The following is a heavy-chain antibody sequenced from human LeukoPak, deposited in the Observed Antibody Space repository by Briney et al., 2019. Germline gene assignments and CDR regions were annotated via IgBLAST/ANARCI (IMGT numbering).Heavy chain of an antibody. Sequence: PGGSLRLSCAASGFTFSDYYMNWIRQAPGKGLEWVSYISSSGSTIHYTDSVKGRFTISRDNAKNSLYLQMNSLRAEDTAVYYCARDREGSYLEDFDYWGQGTLVTVSS. D-gene: IGHD1-26*01. J-gene: IGHJ4*02. CDR3: ARDREGSYLEDFDY. V-gene: IGHV3-11*04. CDR2: ISSSGSTI. CDR1: GFTFSDYY.